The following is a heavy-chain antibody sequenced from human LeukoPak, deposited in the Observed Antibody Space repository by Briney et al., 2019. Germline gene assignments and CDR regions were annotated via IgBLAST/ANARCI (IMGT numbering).Heavy chain of an antibody. V-gene: IGHV3-53*01. J-gene: IGHJ4*02. CDR1: GFTVSSNY. CDR3: ARALTYSSSWYRGIYFDY. Sequence: PGGSLRLSCAASGFTVSSNYMSWVRQAPGKGLEWVSVIYSGGSTYYADSVKGRFTISRDNSKNTLYLQMNSLRAEDTAVYYCARALTYSSSWYRGIYFDYWGQGTLVTVSS. CDR2: IYSGGST. D-gene: IGHD6-13*01.